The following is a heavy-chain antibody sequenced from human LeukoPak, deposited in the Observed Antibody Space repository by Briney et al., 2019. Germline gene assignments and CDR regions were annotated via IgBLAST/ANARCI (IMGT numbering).Heavy chain of an antibody. CDR3: ARDWFGGSFDY. J-gene: IGHJ4*02. D-gene: IGHD2-15*01. CDR2: INTNTGNP. CDR1: GYTFTSYD. V-gene: IGHV7-4-1*02. Sequence: GASVKVSCKASGYTFTSYDINWVRQATGQGLEWMGWINTNTGNPTYAQGFTGRFVFSLDTSVSTAYLQISSLKAEDTAVYYCARDWFGGSFDYWGQGTLVTVSS.